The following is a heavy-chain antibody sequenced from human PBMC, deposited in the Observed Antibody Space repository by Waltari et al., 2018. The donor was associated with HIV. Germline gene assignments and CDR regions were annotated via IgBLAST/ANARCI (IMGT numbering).Heavy chain of an antibody. J-gene: IGHJ3*02. D-gene: IGHD2-2*01. CDR3: ARGYCSGTNCYVGPLDI. CDR1: GGSVRSNRYY. V-gene: IGHV4-39*01. CDR2: IYSSGST. Sequence: QLQLQESGPGLVKPSETLSLTCAVSGGSVRSNRYYWAWIRRPPGKGLEWIGTIYSSGSTYSMPSLKSRVTISVDTSKNHFSLKLSSVTAADTAVYYCARGYCSGTNCYVGPLDIWGQGTMVTVSS.